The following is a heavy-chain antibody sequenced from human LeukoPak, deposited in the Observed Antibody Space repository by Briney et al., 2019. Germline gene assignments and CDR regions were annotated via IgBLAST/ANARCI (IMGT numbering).Heavy chain of an antibody. Sequence: PSETLSLTCTVSGGSIGSYYWSWIRQPPGKGLEWIGYIYSSGSTNYNPSLKSRVTISLDTSKNQFSLKLSFVTAADTAVYYCARGVAAPGTGGFSCFDPWGREPWSPSPQ. V-gene: IGHV4-59*01. CDR1: GGSIGSYY. J-gene: IGHJ5*02. D-gene: IGHD6-13*01. CDR2: IYSSGST. CDR3: ARGVAAPGTGGFSCFDP.